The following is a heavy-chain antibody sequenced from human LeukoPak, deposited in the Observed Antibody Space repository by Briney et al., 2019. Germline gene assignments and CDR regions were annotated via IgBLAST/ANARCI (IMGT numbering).Heavy chain of an antibody. J-gene: IGHJ6*03. CDR3: ARSSSGVGQNYYYYYMDV. CDR2: IIPILGIA. D-gene: IGHD6-6*01. CDR1: GGTFSSYA. Sequence: SVKVSCKASGGTFSSYAISWVRQAPGQGLEWMGRIIPILGIANYAQKFQGRVTITADKSTSTAYMELSSLRSEDTAVYYCARSSSGVGQNYYYYYMDVWGKGTTVTVSS. V-gene: IGHV1-69*04.